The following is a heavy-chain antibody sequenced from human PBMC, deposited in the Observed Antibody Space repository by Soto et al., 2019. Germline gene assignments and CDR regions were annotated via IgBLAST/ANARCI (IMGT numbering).Heavy chain of an antibody. V-gene: IGHV4-34*01. D-gene: IGHD3-3*01. CDR3: ARGRGEYYDFWSGYYGGAFDI. J-gene: IGHJ3*02. CDR2: INHSGST. CDR1: GGSFSGYY. Sequence: SETLSLTCAVYGGSFSGYYWSWIRQPPGKGLEWIGEINHSGSTNYNPSLKSRVTISVDTSKNQFSLKLSSVTAADTAVYYCARGRGEYYDFWSGYYGGAFDIWGQGTMVTV.